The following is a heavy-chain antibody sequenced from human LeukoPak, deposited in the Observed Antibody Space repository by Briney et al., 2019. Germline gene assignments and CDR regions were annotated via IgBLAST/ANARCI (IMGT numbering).Heavy chain of an antibody. Sequence: GGSLRLSCAASGFTFSSYAMNWVRQAPGKGLEWVSAISDSGGSTYYADSVKGRFTISRDDSKSTLYLQMNSLRAKDTAVYYCAKERVEGYPSPFDFWGQGTLVTVSS. CDR1: GFTFSSYA. D-gene: IGHD5-12*01. CDR3: AKERVEGYPSPFDF. V-gene: IGHV3-23*01. J-gene: IGHJ4*02. CDR2: ISDSGGST.